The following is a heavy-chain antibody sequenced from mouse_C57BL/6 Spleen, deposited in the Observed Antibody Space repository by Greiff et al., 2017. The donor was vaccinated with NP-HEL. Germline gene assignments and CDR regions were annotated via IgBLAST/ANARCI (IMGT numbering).Heavy chain of an antibody. CDR3: ARGGGREGAMDY. CDR2: IYPGDGDT. CDR1: GYAFSSSW. V-gene: IGHV1-82*01. Sequence: QVQLKESGPELVKPGASVKISCKASGYAFSSSWMNWVKQRPGKGLEWIGRIYPGDGDTNYNGKFKGKATLTADKSSSTAYMQLSSLTSEDSAVYFCARGGGREGAMDYWGQGTSVTVSS. D-gene: IGHD3-3*01. J-gene: IGHJ4*01.